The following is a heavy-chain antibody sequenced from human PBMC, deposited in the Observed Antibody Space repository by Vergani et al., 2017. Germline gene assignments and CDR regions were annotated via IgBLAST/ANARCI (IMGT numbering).Heavy chain of an antibody. CDR2: INHSGIT. D-gene: IGHD2-8*01. CDR3: ARRPFYCTNGVCYTGIFWFDP. V-gene: IGHV4-34*01. Sequence: QVQLQQWGAGLLKPSETLSLTCAVYGGSFSGFYWSWIRQSPGKGLEWIGEINHSGITNYNPSLKSRVTISVDTSKNQFSLKLSSVTAADTAVYYCARRPFYCTNGVCYTGIFWFDPWGQGTLVTVSS. CDR1: GGSFSGFY. J-gene: IGHJ5*02.